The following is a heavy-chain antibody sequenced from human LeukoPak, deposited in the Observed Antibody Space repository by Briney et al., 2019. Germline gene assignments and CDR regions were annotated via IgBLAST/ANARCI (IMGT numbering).Heavy chain of an antibody. CDR3: ARVERNWNYVRGFDY. V-gene: IGHV4-4*02. CDR1: GGSISSTNW. Sequence: SETLSLTCAVSGGSISSTNWWSWVRQSPGKGLEWIGEVYHTGSTNYNPSLNSRVTISVDTSKNQFSLHLSSVTAADTAVYYCARVERNWNYVRGFDYWGQGALVTVSS. D-gene: IGHD1-7*01. CDR2: VYHTGST. J-gene: IGHJ4*02.